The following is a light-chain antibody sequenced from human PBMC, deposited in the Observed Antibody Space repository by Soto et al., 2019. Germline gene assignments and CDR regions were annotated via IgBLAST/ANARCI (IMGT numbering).Light chain of an antibody. Sequence: EIVLTQSPGTLSLSPGERATLSCRASQSVSSSYLAWYQQKPGQAPRLLIYGASSRATDIPGRFSGSWSGTDFTLTISRLEPEDFAVYYCQQYGSSPTFGHGTRLEIK. J-gene: IGKJ5*01. CDR2: GAS. CDR1: QSVSSSY. CDR3: QQYGSSPT. V-gene: IGKV3-20*01.